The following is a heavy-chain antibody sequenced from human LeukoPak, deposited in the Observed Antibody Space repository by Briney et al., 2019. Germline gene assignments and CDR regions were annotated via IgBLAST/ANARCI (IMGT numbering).Heavy chain of an antibody. CDR2: INNDGHSI. J-gene: IGHJ4*02. CDR3: ARDNLEWGSVFDY. Sequence: GGSLRLSCATSGFMFKTYWMHWVRQAPGKGLVWVSRINNDGHSINYADSVKGRFTTSRDNAKNTLFLHMNSLRAEDTGVYYCARDNLEWGSVFDYWGQETLVTVSS. D-gene: IGHD3-16*01. CDR1: GFMFKTYW. V-gene: IGHV3-74*01.